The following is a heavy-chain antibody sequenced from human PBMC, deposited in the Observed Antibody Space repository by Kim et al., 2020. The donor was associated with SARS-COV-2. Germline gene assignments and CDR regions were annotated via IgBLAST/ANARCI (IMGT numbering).Heavy chain of an antibody. Sequence: GSLRLSCAASGFTFSSYAMHWVRQAPGKGLEWVAVISYDGSNKYYADSVKGRFTISRDNSKNTLYLQMNSLRAEDTAVYYCARDELEGSEAAAGHQENYGMDVWGQGTTVTVSS. J-gene: IGHJ6*02. CDR2: ISYDGSNK. D-gene: IGHD6-13*01. CDR1: GFTFSSYA. CDR3: ARDELEGSEAAAGHQENYGMDV. V-gene: IGHV3-30*04.